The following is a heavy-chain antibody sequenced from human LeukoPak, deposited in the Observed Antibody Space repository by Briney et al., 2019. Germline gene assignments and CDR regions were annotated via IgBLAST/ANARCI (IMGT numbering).Heavy chain of an antibody. D-gene: IGHD1-14*01. CDR3: ARRGPLSGDAFDI. Sequence: GESLKISCKGSGYSFTSYWIGWVRQMPGKGLEWMGIIYPGDSDTRHSPSFQGQVTISADKSISTAYLQWSSLKASDTAMYYCARRGPLSGDAFDIWGQGTMVTVSS. V-gene: IGHV5-51*01. CDR1: GYSFTSYW. J-gene: IGHJ3*02. CDR2: IYPGDSDT.